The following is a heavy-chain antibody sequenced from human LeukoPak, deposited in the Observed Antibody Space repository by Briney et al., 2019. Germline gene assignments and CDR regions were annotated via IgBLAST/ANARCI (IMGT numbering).Heavy chain of an antibody. D-gene: IGHD4-11*01. CDR2: MNPNSGNT. CDR1: GYTFTSYD. Sequence: ASVKVSCKASGYTFTSYDINWVRQAPGQGLEWVGWMNPNSGNTGYAQKFQGRVTMTRNTSISTAYMELSSLRSEDTAVYYCARATRTVTTYYYYYYMDVWGKGTTVTVSS. J-gene: IGHJ6*03. CDR3: ARATRTVTTYYYYYYMDV. V-gene: IGHV1-8*01.